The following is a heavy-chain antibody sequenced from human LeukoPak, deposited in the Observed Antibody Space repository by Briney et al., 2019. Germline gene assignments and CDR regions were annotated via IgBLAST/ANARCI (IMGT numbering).Heavy chain of an antibody. Sequence: PSETLSLTCTVSGGSISSGGYYWSWIRQHPGKGLEWIGYIYYSGSTYYNPSLRSRVTISVDTSKNQFSLKLSSVTAADTAVYYCASTNYDFWSGYYYDYWGQGTLVTVSS. CDR2: IYYSGST. V-gene: IGHV4-31*03. CDR3: ASTNYDFWSGYYYDY. J-gene: IGHJ4*02. D-gene: IGHD3-3*01. CDR1: GGSISSGGYY.